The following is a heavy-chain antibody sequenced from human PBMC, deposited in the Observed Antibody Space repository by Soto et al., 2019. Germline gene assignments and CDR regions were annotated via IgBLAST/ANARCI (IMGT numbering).Heavy chain of an antibody. CDR2: IYPGDSDT. D-gene: IGHD6-6*01. Sequence: GESLKISCKGSGYSFTSYWIGWVRQMPGKGLEWMGIIYPGDSDTRYSPSFQGQVTISADKSISTAYLQWSSLKASDTAMYYCARHGSIASRRDWFDPWGQGTVVTVSS. CDR1: GYSFTSYW. J-gene: IGHJ5*02. CDR3: ARHGSIASRRDWFDP. V-gene: IGHV5-51*01.